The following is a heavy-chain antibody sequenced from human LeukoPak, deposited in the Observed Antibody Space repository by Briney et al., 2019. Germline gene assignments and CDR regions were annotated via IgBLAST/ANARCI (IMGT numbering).Heavy chain of an antibody. CDR1: GGSINSNY. D-gene: IGHD5-12*01. Sequence: SESLSLTCAVSGGSINSNYMGWIRQAPGKGLQWIGDIYYTGKNNYNPSLKSRVTISLDTSKDHLSLNLTSVLAADTAIYYCVRRDSGWNYFDYWGQGILVTVSS. V-gene: IGHV4-59*08. J-gene: IGHJ4*02. CDR3: VRRDSGWNYFDY. CDR2: IYYTGKN.